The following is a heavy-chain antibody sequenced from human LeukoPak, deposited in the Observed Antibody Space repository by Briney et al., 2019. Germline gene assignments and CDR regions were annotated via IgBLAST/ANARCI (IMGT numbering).Heavy chain of an antibody. CDR3: ARERAHYYYYYMDV. CDR2: IIPIFGTA. CDR1: GGTFSSYA. J-gene: IGHJ6*03. V-gene: IGHV1-69*05. Sequence: SVKVSCKASGGTFSSYAISWVRQAPGQGLEWMGGIIPIFGTANYAQKFQGRVTITTDESTSTAYVELSSLRSEDTAVYYCARERAHYYYYYMDVWGKGTTVTVSS.